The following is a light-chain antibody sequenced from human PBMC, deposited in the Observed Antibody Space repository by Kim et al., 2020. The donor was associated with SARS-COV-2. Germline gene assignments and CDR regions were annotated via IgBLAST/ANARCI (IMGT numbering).Light chain of an antibody. V-gene: IGKV1-39*01. J-gene: IGKJ1*01. Sequence: DIQMTQSPSSLSASIGDRVTITCRASQSISRFLNWYQQKPGEAPKLLIYGASSLQRGVPSRFSGSGSGTDFTLTISSLQPEDSATYYCQRSFSTPPTFGQRTKVDIK. CDR3: QRSFSTPPT. CDR2: GAS. CDR1: QSISRF.